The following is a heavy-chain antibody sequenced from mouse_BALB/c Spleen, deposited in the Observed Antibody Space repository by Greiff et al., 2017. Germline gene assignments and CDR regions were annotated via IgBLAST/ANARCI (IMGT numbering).Heavy chain of an antibody. CDR3: ARGPVVDFYAMDY. CDR2: ISSGGSYT. CDR1: GFTFSSYA. Sequence: EVMLVESGGGLVKPGGSLKLSCAASGFTFSSYAMSWVRQSPEKRLEWVAEISSGGSYTYYPDTVTGRFTISRDNAKNTLYLEMSSLRSEDTAMYYCARGPVVDFYAMDYWGQGTSVTVSS. D-gene: IGHD1-1*01. V-gene: IGHV5-9-4*01. J-gene: IGHJ4*01.